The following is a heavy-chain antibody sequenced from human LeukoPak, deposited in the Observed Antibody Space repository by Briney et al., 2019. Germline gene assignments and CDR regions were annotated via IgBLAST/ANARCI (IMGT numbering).Heavy chain of an antibody. CDR1: GGSFSGYY. D-gene: IGHD6-13*01. Sequence: SETLSLTCAVYGGSFSGYYWSWIRQPPGKGLEWIGEINHSGSTNYNPSLKSRVTISVDTSKNQFSLKLSSVTAADTAVYYCARRPSSSWYVPWFDPWGQGTLVTVSS. V-gene: IGHV4-34*01. CDR3: ARRPSSSWYVPWFDP. CDR2: INHSGST. J-gene: IGHJ5*02.